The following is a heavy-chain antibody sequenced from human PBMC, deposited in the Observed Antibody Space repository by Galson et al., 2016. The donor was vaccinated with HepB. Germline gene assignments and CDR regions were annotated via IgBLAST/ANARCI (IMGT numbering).Heavy chain of an antibody. D-gene: IGHD3-22*01. Sequence: SLRLSCAASGFTFSNSGMSWVRQAPGRGLEWVSGITRSGDATHYADFVKGRFTISRDNSKNTLYLQMNSLRAEDTAVYYCAKDNNALLYYYHSSGPGDYWGQGTLVTVSS. V-gene: IGHV3-23*01. CDR3: AKDNNALLYYYHSSGPGDY. CDR2: ITRSGDAT. CDR1: GFTFSNSG. J-gene: IGHJ4*02.